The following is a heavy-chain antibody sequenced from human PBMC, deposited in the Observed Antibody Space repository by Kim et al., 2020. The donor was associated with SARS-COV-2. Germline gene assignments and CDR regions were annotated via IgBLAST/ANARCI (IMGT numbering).Heavy chain of an antibody. Sequence: SETLSLICTVSGGSISSYYWSWIRQPPGKGLEWIGYIYYSGSTNYNPSLKSRVTISVDTSKNQFSLKLSSVTAADTAVYYCARRGYYDSSGYYFGDDAFDIWGQGTMVTVSS. V-gene: IGHV4-59*08. CDR3: ARRGYYDSSGYYFGDDAFDI. D-gene: IGHD3-22*01. CDR1: GGSISSYY. J-gene: IGHJ3*02. CDR2: IYYSGST.